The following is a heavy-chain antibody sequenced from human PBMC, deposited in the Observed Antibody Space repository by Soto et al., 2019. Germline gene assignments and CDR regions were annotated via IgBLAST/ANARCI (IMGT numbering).Heavy chain of an antibody. CDR3: ARTTAVPNTLRSRYFFDY. CDR1: GGSVSNETYY. Sequence: PSETLSLTGSVSGGSVSNETYYWSWIRQPPVKRLEWIGYVYYSGTTNYNPSLKSRVTISVDLSKNQFSLRLSSVTTADTALYYCARTTAVPNTLRSRYFFDYWGQGTLVTVSS. J-gene: IGHJ4*02. D-gene: IGHD4-17*01. V-gene: IGHV4-61*01. CDR2: VYYSGTT.